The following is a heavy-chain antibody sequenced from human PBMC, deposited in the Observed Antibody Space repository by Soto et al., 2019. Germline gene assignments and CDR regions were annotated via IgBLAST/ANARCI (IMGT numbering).Heavy chain of an antibody. CDR2: IWYNGDVK. D-gene: IGHD1-26*01. V-gene: IGHV3-33*01. Sequence: GGSLRLSCAASGFTFSSFGIHWVRQAPGKRLEWVAVIWYNGDVKYYADSVKGRFTISRDNYKNTLYLQMSSLRVEAAAVYYCVRDASASGSYYDNWGRGTQVTVSS. CDR3: VRDASASGSYYDN. J-gene: IGHJ4*02. CDR1: GFTFSSFG.